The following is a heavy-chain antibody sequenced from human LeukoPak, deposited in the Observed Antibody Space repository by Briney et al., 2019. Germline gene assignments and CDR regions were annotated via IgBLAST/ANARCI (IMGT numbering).Heavy chain of an antibody. CDR3: ARQSLGYVDY. CDR1: GDSVSNKDAA. J-gene: IGHJ4*02. D-gene: IGHD2-15*01. Sequence: SQTLSLTCAISGDSVSNKDAALNWIRQSPSRGPEWLGRTYYRSKWSNDYAVSVKSRITINPDTSKNQFSLQLKSVTPDDTAVYYCARQSLGYVDYWGQGSRVTVSS. V-gene: IGHV6-1*01. CDR2: TYYRSKWSN.